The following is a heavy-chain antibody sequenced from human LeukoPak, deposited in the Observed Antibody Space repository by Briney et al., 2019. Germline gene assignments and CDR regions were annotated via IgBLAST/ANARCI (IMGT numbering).Heavy chain of an antibody. CDR3: ALEMATSPGGDY. D-gene: IGHD5-24*01. CDR2: IYYSGST. V-gene: IGHV4-39*07. Sequence: SETLSLTCTVSGGSISSSSYSWGWIRQPPGKGLEWIGSIYYSGSTYYNPSLKSRVTISVDTSKNQFSLKLSSVTAADTAVYYCALEMATSPGGDYWGQGTLVTVSS. CDR1: GGSISSSSYS. J-gene: IGHJ4*02.